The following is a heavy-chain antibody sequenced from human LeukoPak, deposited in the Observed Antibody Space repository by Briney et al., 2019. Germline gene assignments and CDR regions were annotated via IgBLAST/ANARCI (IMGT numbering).Heavy chain of an antibody. CDR1: GGSISSYY. D-gene: IGHD3-10*01. Sequence: EASETLSLTCTVSGGSISSYYWTWIRQAAGRGLEWIGRIYIDGSTNYNPFLKSRVTMSVDTSKNQFSLKLSSVTAADTAVYYCAREDRGSGRGLDPWGQGTLVTVSS. CDR2: IYIDGST. V-gene: IGHV4-4*07. J-gene: IGHJ5*02. CDR3: AREDRGSGRGLDP.